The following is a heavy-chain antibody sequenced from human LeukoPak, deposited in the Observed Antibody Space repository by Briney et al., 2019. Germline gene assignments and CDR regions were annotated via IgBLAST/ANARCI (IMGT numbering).Heavy chain of an antibody. CDR3: ARDRAFITMVRGVIRNRWFDP. D-gene: IGHD3-10*01. CDR1: GGSVSNGNYY. V-gene: IGHV4-61*01. J-gene: IGHJ5*02. Sequence: SETLSLTCTVSGGSVSNGNYYWSWLRQPPGKALEWIGYIYYSGSANYNPSLEGRVTISVDKSKNQFSLKLSSVTAADTAVYYCARDRAFITMVRGVIRNRWFDPWGQGTLVTVSS. CDR2: IYYSGSA.